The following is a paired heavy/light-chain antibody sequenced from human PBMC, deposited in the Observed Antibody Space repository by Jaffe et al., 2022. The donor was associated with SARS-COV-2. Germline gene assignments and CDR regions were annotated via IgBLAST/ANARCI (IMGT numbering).Light chain of an antibody. V-gene: IGLV1-44*01. CDR1: SSNIGSKT. CDR2: SNN. Sequence: QSVLTQPPSASGTPGQRITISCSGSSSNIGSKTVNWYLQLPGAAPKLLIYSNNQRPSGVPDRFSGSKSGTSASLAISGLQSEDEADYYCAAWDDSLNGWVFGGGTKLTVL. J-gene: IGLJ3*02. CDR3: AAWDDSLNGWV.
Heavy chain of an antibody. CDR1: GFTLSTYA. CDR3: ASALLPAAAFDY. D-gene: IGHD2-2*01. Sequence: QEQLVESGGGVVQPGRSLRLSCAASGFTLSTYAMHWVRQAPGKGLEWVAVISYDGTNKYYADSVKGRFTISRDNSKNTLYLQMNGLRDEDTAVYYCASALLPAAAFDYWGQGTLVTVSS. J-gene: IGHJ4*02. V-gene: IGHV3-30*04. CDR2: ISYDGTNK.